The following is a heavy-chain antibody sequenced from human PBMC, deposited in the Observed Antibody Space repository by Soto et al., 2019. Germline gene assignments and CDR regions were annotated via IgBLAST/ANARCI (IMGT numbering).Heavy chain of an antibody. Sequence: ASVKVSCKASGYTFTGYAMHWVRQAPGQRLEWMGVIHPSGGGTTYAQKFLGRVTVTRDTSTSTVFMELSSLRSDDTAVYYCARGGHIAVVTASFDYWGQGTLVTVSS. J-gene: IGHJ4*02. V-gene: IGHV1-46*03. D-gene: IGHD2-21*02. CDR2: IHPSGGGT. CDR3: ARGGHIAVVTASFDY. CDR1: GYTFTGYA.